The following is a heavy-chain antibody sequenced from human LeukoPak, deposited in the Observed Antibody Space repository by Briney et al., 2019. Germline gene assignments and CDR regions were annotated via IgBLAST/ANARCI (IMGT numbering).Heavy chain of an antibody. CDR3: AELGITMIGGV. J-gene: IGHJ6*04. Sequence: GGSLRLACAASGFTFSSYEMNWVRQAPGKGLEWVSYISSSGSTIYYADSVKGRFTISRDNAKNSLYLQMNSLRAEDTAVYFCAELGITMIGGVWGKGTTVTISS. CDR1: GFTFSSYE. V-gene: IGHV3-48*03. D-gene: IGHD3-10*02. CDR2: ISSSGSTI.